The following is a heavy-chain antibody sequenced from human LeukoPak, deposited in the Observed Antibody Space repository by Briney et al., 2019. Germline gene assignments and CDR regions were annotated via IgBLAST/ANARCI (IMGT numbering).Heavy chain of an antibody. CDR1: GYTFTSYA. Sequence: ASVKVSCKASGYTFTSYAMHWVRQAPGQRLEWMGWINAGNGNTKYSQKFQGRVTITRDTSASTAYMELSSLRSEDTAVYYCARGARGVVVVAKYQNWFDPWGQGTLVTVSS. CDR3: ARGARGVVVVAKYQNWFDP. D-gene: IGHD2-15*01. CDR2: INAGNGNT. V-gene: IGHV1-3*01. J-gene: IGHJ5*02.